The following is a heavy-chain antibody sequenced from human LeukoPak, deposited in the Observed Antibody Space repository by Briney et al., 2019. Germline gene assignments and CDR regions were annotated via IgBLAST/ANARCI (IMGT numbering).Heavy chain of an antibody. CDR2: INSDGSST. J-gene: IGHJ6*03. V-gene: IGHV3-74*01. Sequence: GGSLRLSCAASGFTFNNYAMSWVRQAPGKGLVWVSRINSDGSSTSYADSVKGRFTISRDNAKNTLYLQMNSLRAEDTAVYYCARVSSGSYFGYYYYYMDVWGKGTTVTVSS. CDR3: ARVSSGSYFGYYYYYMDV. CDR1: GFTFNNYA. D-gene: IGHD1-26*01.